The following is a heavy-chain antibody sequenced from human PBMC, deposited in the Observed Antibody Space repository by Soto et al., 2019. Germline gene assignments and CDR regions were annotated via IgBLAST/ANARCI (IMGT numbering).Heavy chain of an antibody. CDR1: GGTFGNSA. J-gene: IGHJ6*02. V-gene: IGHV1-69*12. CDR3: ARDKDRQQIGGNYYYDMDV. Sequence: QVQLVQSGAEVKKPGSSVTVSCKASGGTFGNSAISWVRQAPGQGLEWMGGIMPIFPTPDYAQKFQGRVTINANESTSTAYMELTSLRSEDTAVYYCARDKDRQQIGGNYYYDMDVWGQGTTVTV. D-gene: IGHD1-26*01. CDR2: IMPIFPTP.